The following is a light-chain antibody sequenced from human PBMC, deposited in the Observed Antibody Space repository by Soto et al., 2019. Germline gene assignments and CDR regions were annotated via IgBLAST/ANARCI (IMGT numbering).Light chain of an antibody. CDR2: ATS. V-gene: IGKV3-20*01. CDR3: QPYYRSGP. Sequence: SESNKAPCAQSLTIGERATLSCRASQSVSRTYLAWYQQKPVQAPRLLIYATSSRATGIPDRFSGSGSGADFTLTFSRLEREHFAVYSCQPYYRSGPFAQGTKVDIK. J-gene: IGKJ1*01. CDR1: QSVSRTY.